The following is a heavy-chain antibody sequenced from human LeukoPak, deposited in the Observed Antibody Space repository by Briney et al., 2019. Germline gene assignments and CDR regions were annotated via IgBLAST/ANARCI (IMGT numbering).Heavy chain of an antibody. J-gene: IGHJ4*02. D-gene: IGHD1-26*01. CDR1: GGSISSSSYY. CDR3: ARDRYRPSSVGATLGGY. Sequence: EASETLSLTCTVSGGSISSSSYYWGWIRQPPGKGLEWIGSIYYSGSTYYNPSLKSRVTISVDTSKNQFSLKLSSVTAADTAVYYCARDRYRPSSVGATLGGYWGQGTLVTVSS. V-gene: IGHV4-39*07. CDR2: IYYSGST.